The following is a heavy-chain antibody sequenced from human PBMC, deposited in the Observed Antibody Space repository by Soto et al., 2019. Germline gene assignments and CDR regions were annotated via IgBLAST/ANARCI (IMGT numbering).Heavy chain of an antibody. CDR2: ISGDGRTA. V-gene: IGHV3-74*01. J-gene: IGHJ6*02. CDR3: VRRRGGSMVTYGMDV. Sequence: EVQMVESGGGLVQPGGSLRLSCAASGFTFSSYWMHWVRQAPGEGLVWVSRISGDGRTATYADSVKGRFTISRDNAENTLYLQMNSLRAEDTALYSCVRRRGGSMVTYGMDVWGQGTTVTVSS. D-gene: IGHD2-21*02. CDR1: GFTFSSYW.